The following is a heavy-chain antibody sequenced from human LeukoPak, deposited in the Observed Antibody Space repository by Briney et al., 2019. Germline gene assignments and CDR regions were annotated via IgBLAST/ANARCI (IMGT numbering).Heavy chain of an antibody. D-gene: IGHD2-2*01. V-gene: IGHV1-2*04. CDR3: ARAPGVVVPAGFYYYYYGMDV. Sequence: ASVKVSCKASGYTFTSYAMHWVRQAPGQGLEWMGWINPSSGGTNYAQKFQGWATMTRDTSISTAYMELSRLRSDDTAVYYCARAPGVVVPAGFYYYYYGMDVWGQGTTVTVSS. CDR2: INPSSGGT. CDR1: GYTFTSYA. J-gene: IGHJ6*02.